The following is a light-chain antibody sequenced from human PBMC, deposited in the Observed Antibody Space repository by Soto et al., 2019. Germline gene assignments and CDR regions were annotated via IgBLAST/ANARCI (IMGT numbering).Light chain of an antibody. Sequence: QSALTQPPSVSGSPGQSVTISCTGTSSDVGYYNRVSWYQQPPGTAPKLMVFEVSNWPSGVPDRFSGSKSGNTASLTISGLQAEDEADYYCSSYTTSSTLVFGGGTKLTVL. CDR3: SSYTTSSTLV. CDR2: EVS. V-gene: IGLV2-18*02. CDR1: SSDVGYYNR. J-gene: IGLJ2*01.